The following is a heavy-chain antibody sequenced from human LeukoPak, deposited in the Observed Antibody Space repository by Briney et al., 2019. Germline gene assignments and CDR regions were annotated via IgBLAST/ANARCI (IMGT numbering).Heavy chain of an antibody. J-gene: IGHJ6*02. CDR1: GFTFSSYS. CDR2: ISSSSSTI. CDR3: ARVYSYGYGYGMDV. D-gene: IGHD5-18*01. V-gene: IGHV3-48*04. Sequence: GGSLRLSCAASGFTFSSYSMNWVRQAPGKGLEWVSYISSSSSTIYYADSVKGRFTISRDNAKNSLYLQMNSLRAEDTAVYYCARVYSYGYGYGMDVWGQGTTVTVSS.